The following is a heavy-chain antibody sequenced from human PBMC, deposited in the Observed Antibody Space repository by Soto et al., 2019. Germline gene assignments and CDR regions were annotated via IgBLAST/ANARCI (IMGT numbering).Heavy chain of an antibody. CDR1: GGTVSSSA. CDR2: IIPTFGTS. V-gene: IGHV1-69*06. Sequence: SVKVSCKASGGTVSSSAINWLRQAPGQGPEWMGGIIPTFGTSNYIPKLRGRVTITADTSTNTAYMEVSSLTSEDTAMYYCARSETAGHKGFDIWGQGTMVTVSS. D-gene: IGHD6-19*01. CDR3: ARSETAGHKGFDI. J-gene: IGHJ3*02.